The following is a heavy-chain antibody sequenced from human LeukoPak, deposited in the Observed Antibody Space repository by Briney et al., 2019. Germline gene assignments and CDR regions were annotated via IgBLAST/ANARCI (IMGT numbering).Heavy chain of an antibody. D-gene: IGHD6-13*01. J-gene: IGHJ4*02. V-gene: IGHV1-2*02. Sequence: ASVKVSCKASGYSFTGYYMHWVRQAPGQGLEWMGWINPNSGGTNYAQKFQARVTMTSDTSISTAYMYLSRLRSDDTAVYYCARRDGSSWLDYWGQGTLVTVSS. CDR1: GYSFTGYY. CDR2: INPNSGGT. CDR3: ARRDGSSWLDY.